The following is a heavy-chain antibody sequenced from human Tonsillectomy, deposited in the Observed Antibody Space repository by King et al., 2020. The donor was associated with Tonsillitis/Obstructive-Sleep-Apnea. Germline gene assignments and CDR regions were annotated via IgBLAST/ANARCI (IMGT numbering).Heavy chain of an antibody. Sequence: VQLVESGGGLIQPGGSLRLSCAASGFTVSSNYISWVRQAPGKGLEWVSVIYNGGSTYYADSVKGRFTISRVNSKNTLYLQMNSLRAEDTAVYYCARDWGGFWSGLDYWGQGTLVTVSS. CDR1: GFTVSSNY. V-gene: IGHV3-53*01. J-gene: IGHJ4*02. CDR3: ARDWGGFWSGLDY. D-gene: IGHD3-3*01. CDR2: IYNGGST.